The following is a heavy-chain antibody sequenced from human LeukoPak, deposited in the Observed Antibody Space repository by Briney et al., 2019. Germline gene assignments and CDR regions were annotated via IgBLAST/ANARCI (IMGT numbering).Heavy chain of an antibody. CDR1: GYTFTSYY. D-gene: IGHD5-12*01. J-gene: IGHJ4*02. CDR3: ARGLVDIVAPLFDY. CDR2: INPSGGST. V-gene: IGHV1-46*01. Sequence: GASVKVSCKASGYTFTSYYMNWVRQAPGQGLDWMGIINPSGGSTRYAQKFQGRVTMTSDTSTSTVYMDLNSLRSEDTAVYYCARGLVDIVAPLFDYWGQGTLVTVSS.